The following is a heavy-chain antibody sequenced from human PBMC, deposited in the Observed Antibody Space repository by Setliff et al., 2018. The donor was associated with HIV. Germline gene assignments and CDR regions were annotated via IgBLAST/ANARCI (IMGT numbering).Heavy chain of an antibody. CDR1: GDSINNNNYY. D-gene: IGHD3-10*01. CDR2: VFYTGST. Sequence: SETLSLTCSVSGDSINNNNYYWGWIRQPPGKGLEWIAGVFYTGSTYYRPSLKSRVTLSVELSKNHFSLELTSVTAADTAVYYCARQSYYVTGSFYTDVFDLWGQGTVVTVS. CDR3: ARQSYYVTGSFYTDVFDL. V-gene: IGHV4-39*01. J-gene: IGHJ3*01.